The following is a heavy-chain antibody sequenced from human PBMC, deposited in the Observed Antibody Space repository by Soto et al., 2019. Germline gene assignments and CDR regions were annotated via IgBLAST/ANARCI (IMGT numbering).Heavy chain of an antibody. CDR1: GYTFTVYY. D-gene: IGHD1-26*01. CDR2: INPKSGGT. V-gene: IGHV1-2*02. Sequence: ASVKVSCKASGYTFTVYYMHWVREAPGQGLEWMGWINPKSGGTMYPQKFQGRVTMTWDTSISTAYMALTRLRSDDTAVYYCARDLAKGGGSAGFDYWGQGTLVTVS. J-gene: IGHJ4*02. CDR3: ARDLAKGGGSAGFDY.